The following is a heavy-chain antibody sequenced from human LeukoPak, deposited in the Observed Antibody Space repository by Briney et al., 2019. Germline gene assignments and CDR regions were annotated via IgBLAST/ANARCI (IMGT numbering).Heavy chain of an antibody. V-gene: IGHV3-23*01. CDR1: GFAFNNDA. CDR2: IVGDSTIE. Sequence: PGGSLRLSCAASGFAFNNDAMTWVRQPPGKGLEWVSTIVGDSTIEYYADSVKGRSTISSDNSKTMLFLHMNSLRAEDTAIYYCARQPYFYYYLDVWGKGTTVTVTS. D-gene: IGHD5-18*01. CDR3: ARQPYFYYYLDV. J-gene: IGHJ6*03.